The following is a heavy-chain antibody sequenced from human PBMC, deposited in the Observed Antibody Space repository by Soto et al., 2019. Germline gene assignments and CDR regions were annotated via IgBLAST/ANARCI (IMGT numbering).Heavy chain of an antibody. CDR2: ADPSDSYT. Sequence: GESLKISCEGSGYSFTSYWINWVRQMPGKGLEWMGRADPSDSYTDYSPSFQGHVTISADKSISTAYLQWSSLKASDTAMYYCAREVGYYGMDVWGQGTTVTVSS. V-gene: IGHV5-10-1*01. CDR1: GYSFTSYW. D-gene: IGHD2-2*01. J-gene: IGHJ6*02. CDR3: AREVGYYGMDV.